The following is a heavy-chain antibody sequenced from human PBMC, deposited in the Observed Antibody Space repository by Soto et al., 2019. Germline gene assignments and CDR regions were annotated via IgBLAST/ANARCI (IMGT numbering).Heavy chain of an antibody. CDR1: GGSISSYY. D-gene: IGHD6-25*01. CDR3: ARDVGSRGWFDH. CDR2: IYYSGST. J-gene: IGHJ5*02. Sequence: SETLSLSCTVSGGSISSYYWSWIRQPPGKGLEWIGYIYYSGSTNYNPSLKSRVTISVDTSKNQFSLKLNSMTAADTAVYYCARDVGSRGWFDHWGQGTLVT. V-gene: IGHV4-59*12.